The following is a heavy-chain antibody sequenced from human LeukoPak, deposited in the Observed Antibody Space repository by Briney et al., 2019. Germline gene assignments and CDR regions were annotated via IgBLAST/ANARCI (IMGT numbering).Heavy chain of an antibody. CDR1: GGSISSYY. D-gene: IGHD3-16*01. V-gene: IGHV4-4*07. CDR2: IYTSGST. J-gene: IGHJ4*02. CDR3: ARDPKGERDESY. Sequence: ETLSLTCTVSGGSISSYYWSWIRQPAGKGLEWIGRIYTSGSTNYNPSLKSRVTISVDRSKNQFSLKLSSVTAADTAVYYCARDPKGERDESYWGQGTLVTVSS.